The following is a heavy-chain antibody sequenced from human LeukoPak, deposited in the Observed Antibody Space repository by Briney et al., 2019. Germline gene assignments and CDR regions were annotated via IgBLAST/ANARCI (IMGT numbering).Heavy chain of an antibody. CDR1: GGSISSYY. V-gene: IGHV4-59*08. CDR3: ARLPLTYYYDSSGYFDY. D-gene: IGHD3-22*01. Sequence: SETLSLTCTVSGGSISSYYWSWIRQPPGKGGEWIGYIYYSGSIYYTPSLKSRVTISVDTSKNPFSLKLSSVTAAATAVYYCARLPLTYYYDSSGYFDYWGQGTLVTVSS. J-gene: IGHJ4*02. CDR2: IYYSGSI.